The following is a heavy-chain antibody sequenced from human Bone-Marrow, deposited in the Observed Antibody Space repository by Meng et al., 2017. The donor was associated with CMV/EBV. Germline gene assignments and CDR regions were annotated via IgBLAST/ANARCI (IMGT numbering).Heavy chain of an antibody. D-gene: IGHD4-11*01. V-gene: IGHV1-2*02. CDR2: INPNSGDT. J-gene: IGHJ4*02. CDR1: GYSFTGYQ. Sequence: ASVKVSCKTSGYSFTGYQTDWVRQAPGQGLEWMGWINPNSGDTNCAQSFQGRVTMTRDTSISTAYMELSRLRSDDTAVYYCAAGRRTTILVFWGQGTLVTVSS. CDR3: AAGRRTTILVF.